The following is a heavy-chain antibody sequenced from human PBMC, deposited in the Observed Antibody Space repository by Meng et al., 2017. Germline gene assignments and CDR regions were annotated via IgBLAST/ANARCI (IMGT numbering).Heavy chain of an antibody. CDR1: GGTFSSYA. J-gene: IGHJ5*02. Sequence: QVQLVQSGAAVKKAGSSVKVSCKASGGTFSSYAISWVRQAPGQGLEWMGGIIPIFGTANYAQKFQGRVTITADESTSTAYMELSSLRSEDTAVYYCARDYGDYAWIAKRWFDPWGQGTLVTASS. D-gene: IGHD4-17*01. CDR3: ARDYGDYAWIAKRWFDP. V-gene: IGHV1-69*01. CDR2: IIPIFGTA.